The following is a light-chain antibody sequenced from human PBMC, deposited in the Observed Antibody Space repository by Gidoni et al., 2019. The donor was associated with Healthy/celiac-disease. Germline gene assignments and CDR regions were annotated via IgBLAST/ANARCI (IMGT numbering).Light chain of an antibody. Sequence: SYVLPQPPSVSVSPGQTASITCSGDKLGDKYACWYQQKPGQSPVLVIYKDSKRPSGIPERFSGSNAGNTATLTISGTQAMDEADYYCQAWDSSTAVFGGGTKLTVL. CDR1: KLGDKY. J-gene: IGLJ2*01. V-gene: IGLV3-1*01. CDR3: QAWDSSTAV. CDR2: KDS.